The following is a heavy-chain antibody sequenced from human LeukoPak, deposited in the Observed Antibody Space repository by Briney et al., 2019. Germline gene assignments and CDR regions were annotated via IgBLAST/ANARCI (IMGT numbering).Heavy chain of an antibody. D-gene: IGHD6-19*01. J-gene: IGHJ4*02. CDR2: INTGNGNT. CDR3: AKDQSYSSGWSKAGEDY. Sequence: ASVKVSCKASGYTFTNYAMHWVRQAPGQRLEWMGWINTGNGNTKYSQEFQGRVTITRDTSANTAYMELSRLRYDDTAVYYCAKDQSYSSGWSKAGEDYWGQGTLVTVSS. V-gene: IGHV1-3*04. CDR1: GYTFTNYA.